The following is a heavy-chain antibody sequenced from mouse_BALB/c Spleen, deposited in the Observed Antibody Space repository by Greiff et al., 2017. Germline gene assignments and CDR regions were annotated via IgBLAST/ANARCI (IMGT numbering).Heavy chain of an antibody. Sequence: EVQLVESGAELVKPGASVKLSCTASGFNIKDTYMHWVKQRPEQGLEWIGRIDPANGNTKYDPKFQGKATITADTSSNTAYLQLSSLTSEDTAVYYCADYGSHWYFDVWGAGTTVTVSS. D-gene: IGHD1-1*01. J-gene: IGHJ1*01. V-gene: IGHV14-3*02. CDR3: ADYGSHWYFDV. CDR2: IDPANGNT. CDR1: GFNIKDTY.